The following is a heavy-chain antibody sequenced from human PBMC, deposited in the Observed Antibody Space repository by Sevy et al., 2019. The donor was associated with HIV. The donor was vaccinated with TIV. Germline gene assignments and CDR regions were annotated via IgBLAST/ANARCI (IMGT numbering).Heavy chain of an antibody. V-gene: IGHV4-34*01. Sequence: SETLSLTCAVYGGSFSGYYWSWIRQPPGKGLEWSGEINHSGSTNYNPSLKSRVTISVDTSKNQFSLKLSSVTAADTAVYYCARHGTPRMDGGNSRGYYYYGMDVWGQGTTVTVSS. CDR3: ARHGTPRMDGGNSRGYYYYGMDV. CDR1: GGSFSGYY. CDR2: INHSGST. J-gene: IGHJ6*02. D-gene: IGHD2-21*02.